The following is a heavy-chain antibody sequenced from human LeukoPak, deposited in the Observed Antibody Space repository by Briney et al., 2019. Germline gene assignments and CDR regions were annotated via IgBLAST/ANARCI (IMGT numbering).Heavy chain of an antibody. CDR1: GGTFSSYA. CDR3: ARCTSTMVRGVIRADYFDY. CDR2: IIPIFGKA. D-gene: IGHD3-10*01. J-gene: IGHJ4*02. V-gene: IGHV1-69*01. Sequence: GSSVKVSCKASGGTFSSYAISWVRQAPGQGLEWMGGIIPIFGKANYAQKFQGRVTITADESTSTAYMELSSLRSEGTAVYYCARCTSTMVRGVIRADYFDYWGQGTLVTVSS.